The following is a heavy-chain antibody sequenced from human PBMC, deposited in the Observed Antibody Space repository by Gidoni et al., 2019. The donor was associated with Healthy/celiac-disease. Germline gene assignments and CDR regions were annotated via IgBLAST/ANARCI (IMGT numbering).Heavy chain of an antibody. J-gene: IGHJ4*02. Sequence: EVQLLESGGGLVQPGGSLRLSCAASGFTFSSYAMSGVRQAPGQGLAGGSAISGGGGSTYYADSVKGRFTISRDNSKNTLYLQMNSLRAEDTAVYYCAKEITKLGWHNIPFDYWGQGTLVTVSS. CDR3: AKEITKLGWHNIPFDY. CDR2: ISGGGGST. CDR1: GFTFSSYA. V-gene: IGHV3-23*01. D-gene: IGHD3-10*01.